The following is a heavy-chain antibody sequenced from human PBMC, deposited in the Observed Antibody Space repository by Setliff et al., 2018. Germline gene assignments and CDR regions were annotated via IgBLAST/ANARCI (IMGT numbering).Heavy chain of an antibody. V-gene: IGHV1-46*01. J-gene: IGHJ4*02. CDR3: ATLSYGSGSRSDY. D-gene: IGHD3-10*01. CDR2: INPSGGST. Sequence: AAVKVSCKASGYSSTNYHMHWVRQAPGQWLEWRGIINPSGGSTSYAQKFQGRVTITADTSTDTAYMELSSLRSEDTAVYYCATLSYGSGSRSDYWGQGTLVTVSS. CDR1: GYSSTNYH.